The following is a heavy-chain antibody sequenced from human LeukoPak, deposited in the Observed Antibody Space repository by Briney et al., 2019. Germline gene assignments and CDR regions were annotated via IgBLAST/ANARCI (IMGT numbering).Heavy chain of an antibody. CDR3: ARAPLFYDSSGYRSGAFDI. Sequence: GGSLRLSCAASGFAFSSYSMNWVRQAPGKGLEWVSSISSSSGYIYYADSVKGRFTISRDNAKNSLYLQMNSLRAEDTAVYYCARAPLFYDSSGYRSGAFDIWGQGTMVTVSS. CDR1: GFAFSSYS. D-gene: IGHD3-22*01. J-gene: IGHJ3*02. CDR2: ISSSSGYI. V-gene: IGHV3-21*01.